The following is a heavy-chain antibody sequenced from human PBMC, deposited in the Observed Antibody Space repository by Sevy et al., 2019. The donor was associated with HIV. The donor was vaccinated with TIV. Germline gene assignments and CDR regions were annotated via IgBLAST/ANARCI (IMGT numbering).Heavy chain of an antibody. V-gene: IGHV3-7*01. Sequence: GGSLRLSCAASGFTFSKYWMSWVRQAPGKGLEWVANINQDGSEKYYVDSVKGRFTISRDNGKNSLYLQMNSLRAEDRAVYYCARETGSSHFDYWGQGTLVTVSS. CDR2: INQDGSEK. CDR1: GFTFSKYW. CDR3: ARETGSSHFDY. D-gene: IGHD3-10*01. J-gene: IGHJ4*02.